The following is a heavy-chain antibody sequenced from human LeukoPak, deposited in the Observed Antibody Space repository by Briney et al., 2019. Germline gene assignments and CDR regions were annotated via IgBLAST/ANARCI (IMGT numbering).Heavy chain of an antibody. CDR1: GLTFDDYA. J-gene: IGHJ6*02. D-gene: IGHD2-2*01. Sequence: PGGSLRLSCAASGLTFDDYAMHWVRQAPGKGLEWVSGISWNSGSIGYADSVKGRFTISRDNAKNSLYLQMNSLRAEDTALYYCAKESTSHPSYGMDVWGQGTTVTVSS. V-gene: IGHV3-9*01. CDR2: ISWNSGSI. CDR3: AKESTSHPSYGMDV.